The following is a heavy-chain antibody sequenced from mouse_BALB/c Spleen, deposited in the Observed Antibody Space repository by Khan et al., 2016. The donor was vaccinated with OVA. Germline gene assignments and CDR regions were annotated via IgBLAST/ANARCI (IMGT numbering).Heavy chain of an antibody. V-gene: IGHV3-2*02. D-gene: IGHD1-1*01. Sequence: EVQLQESGPGLVKPSQSLSLTCTVTGYSITSDYAWNWIRQFPGNRLEWMGYIKYSGITSYNPYLKSRISITRDTSKNQLFLQLNAVTTEDTATDYCARSGTISTVVVTDFDFWGQGTTLTVSS. CDR3: ARSGTISTVVVTDFDF. CDR1: GYSITSDYA. CDR2: IKYSGIT. J-gene: IGHJ2*01.